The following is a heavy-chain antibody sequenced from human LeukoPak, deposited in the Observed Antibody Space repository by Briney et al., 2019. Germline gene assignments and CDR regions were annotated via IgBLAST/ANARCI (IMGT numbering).Heavy chain of an antibody. CDR1: GGTFSSYA. CDR2: IIPIFGTA. Sequence: GASVKVSCKASGGTFSSYAISWVRQAPGQGFEWMGGIIPIFGTANYAQKFQGRVTITADESTSTAYMELSSLRSEDTAVYYCARRSGYCSGGSCYSGGYYFDYWGQGTLVTVSS. CDR3: ARRSGYCSGGSCYSGGYYFDY. V-gene: IGHV1-69*13. D-gene: IGHD2-15*01. J-gene: IGHJ4*02.